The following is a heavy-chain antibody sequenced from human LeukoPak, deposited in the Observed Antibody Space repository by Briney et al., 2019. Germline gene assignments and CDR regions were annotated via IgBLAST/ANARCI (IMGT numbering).Heavy chain of an antibody. J-gene: IGHJ5*02. D-gene: IGHD1-26*01. CDR3: ARAEGGSYPNWFDP. Sequence: GRSLRLSCAASGFTFSSYAMHWVRQAPGKGLEWVAVTSYDGSNKYYADSVKGRFTISRDNSKNTLYLQMNGLRAEDTAVYYCARAEGGSYPNWFDPWGQGTLVTVSS. CDR2: TSYDGSNK. V-gene: IGHV3-30-3*01. CDR1: GFTFSSYA.